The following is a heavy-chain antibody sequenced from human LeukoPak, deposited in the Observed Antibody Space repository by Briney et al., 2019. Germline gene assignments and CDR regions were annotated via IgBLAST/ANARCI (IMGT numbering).Heavy chain of an antibody. D-gene: IGHD4-23*01. V-gene: IGHV4-4*07. Sequence: SETLSLTCTVSGGSISSYYWSWIRQPAGKGLEWIGRIYTSGSTNYNPSLKSRVTMSVDTSKNQFSLKLSSVTAADTAVYYCAREGLTTVVKVGAFDIWGQGTMVTVSS. CDR3: AREGLTTVVKVGAFDI. J-gene: IGHJ3*02. CDR1: GGSISSYY. CDR2: IYTSGST.